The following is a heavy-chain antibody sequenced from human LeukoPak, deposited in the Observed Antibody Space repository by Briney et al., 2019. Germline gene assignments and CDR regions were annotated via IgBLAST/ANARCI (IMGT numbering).Heavy chain of an antibody. CDR2: IRSKAYGGTT. V-gene: IGHV3-49*04. D-gene: IGHD3-3*01. CDR1: GFTFGDYA. CDR3: TREEEWSPAFDI. Sequence: GGSLRLSCTASGFTFGDYAMSWVRQAPGKGLEWVGFIRSKAYGGTTEYAASVKGRFTISRDDSKSIAYLQMNSLKTEDTAVYYCTREEEWSPAFDIWGQGTMVTVSS. J-gene: IGHJ3*02.